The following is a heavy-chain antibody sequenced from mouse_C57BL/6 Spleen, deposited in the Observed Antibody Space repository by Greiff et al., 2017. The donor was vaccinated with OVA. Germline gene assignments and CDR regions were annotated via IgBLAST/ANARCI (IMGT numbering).Heavy chain of an antibody. V-gene: IGHV1-47*01. CDR1: GYTFTTYP. CDR3: ARGDYDRGYYAMDY. D-gene: IGHD2-4*01. Sequence: VKLQESGAELVKPGASVKMSCKASGYTFTTYPIEWMKQNHGKSLEWIGNFHPYNDDTKYNEKFKGKATLTVEKSSSTVYLELSRLTSDDSAVYYCARGDYDRGYYAMDYWGQGTSVTVSS. CDR2: FHPYNDDT. J-gene: IGHJ4*01.